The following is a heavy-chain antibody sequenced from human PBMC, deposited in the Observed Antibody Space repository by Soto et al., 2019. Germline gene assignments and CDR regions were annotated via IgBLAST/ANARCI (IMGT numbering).Heavy chain of an antibody. CDR3: ATGGRFAKWGHTSPFSYGMDV. J-gene: IGHJ6*02. V-gene: IGHV1-24*01. Sequence: GPSVKVSCKVSGYTFTDLSVHWVRQAPGKGLEWMGGFDPEEDETIYAQKFKGRVAMTEDTSTDTAYMELSSLRSEDTAMYYCATGGRFAKWGHTSPFSYGMDVWGQGTAVTVSS. CDR1: GYTFTDLS. D-gene: IGHD1-26*01. CDR2: FDPEEDET.